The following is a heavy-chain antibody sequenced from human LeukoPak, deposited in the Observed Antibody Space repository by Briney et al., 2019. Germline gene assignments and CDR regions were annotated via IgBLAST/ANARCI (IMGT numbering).Heavy chain of an antibody. Sequence: NPSQTLSLTCTVSGGSISSGGYYWSWIRQPPGKGLEWIGYIYHSGSTTYNPSFKSRVSISVDTSKNQFSLKLRSVTAADTAVYYCARDLYGSGPFDIWGQGTMVTVSS. CDR1: GGSISSGGYY. CDR2: IYHSGST. D-gene: IGHD3-10*01. CDR3: ARDLYGSGPFDI. J-gene: IGHJ3*02. V-gene: IGHV4-61*08.